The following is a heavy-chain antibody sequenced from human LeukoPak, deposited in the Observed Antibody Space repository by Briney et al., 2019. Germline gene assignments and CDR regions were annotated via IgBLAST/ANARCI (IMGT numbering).Heavy chain of an antibody. V-gene: IGHV4-59*12. D-gene: IGHD6-13*01. CDR1: GGSISTYY. Sequence: SETLSLTCTVSGGSISTYYWSWVRQPPGKGLEWIGYGYYSGSTYYNPSLKSRVTISVDTSKNQFSLKLSSVTAADTAVYYCARDADSSSWYRIYWGQGTLVTVSS. J-gene: IGHJ4*02. CDR3: ARDADSSSWYRIY. CDR2: GYYSGST.